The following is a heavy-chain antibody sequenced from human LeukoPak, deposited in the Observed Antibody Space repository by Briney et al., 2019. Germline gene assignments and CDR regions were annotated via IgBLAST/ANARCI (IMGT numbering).Heavy chain of an antibody. V-gene: IGHV3-21*01. Sequence: GGSLRLSCAASGFTFSSYSMNWVRQAPGKGLEWVSSISSSSSYIYYADSVKGRFTISRDNAKNTLYLQMNSLRAEDTAVYYCARNSGSYYDDAFDIWGQGTMVTVSS. CDR1: GFTFSSYS. CDR2: ISSSSSYI. J-gene: IGHJ3*02. D-gene: IGHD1-26*01. CDR3: ARNSGSYYDDAFDI.